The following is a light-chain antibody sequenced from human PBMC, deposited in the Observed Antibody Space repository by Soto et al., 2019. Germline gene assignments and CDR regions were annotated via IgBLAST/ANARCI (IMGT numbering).Light chain of an antibody. J-gene: IGLJ3*02. CDR1: YSDIGAYNY. V-gene: IGLV1-51*01. Sequence: QSALTQPPSASGSPGQSVTIPCTGTYSDIGAYNYVSWYQQRPGEAPKLIIYHNDKRPSGIPDRFSGSKSGTSATLGITGLQTGDEADYYCGTWDSSMSAAGWVFGGGTKLTVL. CDR2: HND. CDR3: GTWDSSMSAAGWV.